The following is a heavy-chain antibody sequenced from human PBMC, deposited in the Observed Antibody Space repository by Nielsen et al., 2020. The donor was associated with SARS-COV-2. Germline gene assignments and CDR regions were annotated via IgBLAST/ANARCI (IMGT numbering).Heavy chain of an antibody. CDR1: GFTFSSYA. J-gene: IGHJ3*02. CDR2: ISGSGGST. Sequence: RGSLRLSCAASGFTFSSYAMSWVRQAPGKGLEWVSAISGSGGSTYYADSVKGRFTISRDNSKNTLYLQMNSLRAEDTAVYYCAKGYQMVYAISAFDIWGQGTMVTVSS. V-gene: IGHV3-23*01. CDR3: AKGYQMVYAISAFDI. D-gene: IGHD2-8*01.